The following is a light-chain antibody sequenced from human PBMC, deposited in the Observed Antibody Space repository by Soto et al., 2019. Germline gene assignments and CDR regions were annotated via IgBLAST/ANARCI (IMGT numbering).Light chain of an antibody. Sequence: QSVLTQPPSVSAAPGQKVTTSCSGSSSNIGNNYVSWYQHLPGTAPKLLIYDNNKRPSGIPDRFSGSKSATSATLVITGLQTGDGADYYCGTWDSSLSAVFGNGTKVTVL. CDR1: SSNIGNNY. V-gene: IGLV1-51*01. J-gene: IGLJ1*01. CDR3: GTWDSSLSAV. CDR2: DNN.